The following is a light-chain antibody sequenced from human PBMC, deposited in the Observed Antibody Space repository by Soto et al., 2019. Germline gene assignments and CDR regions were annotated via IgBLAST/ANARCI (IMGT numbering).Light chain of an antibody. J-gene: IGLJ1*01. CDR2: EVI. Sequence: QSALTQPGSVSGSPGQSISISCIGTSSDVGSYNYVSWYQQHPGRAPKLMIYEVINRPSGVSNRFSGSKSGNTASLTISGLQAEDEADYYCSSYTISNTLPFVFGTGTKVTVL. CDR1: SSDVGSYNY. CDR3: SSYTISNTLPFV. V-gene: IGLV2-14*03.